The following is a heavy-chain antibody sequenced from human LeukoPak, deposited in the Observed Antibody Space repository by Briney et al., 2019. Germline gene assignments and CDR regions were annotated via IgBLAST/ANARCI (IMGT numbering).Heavy chain of an antibody. CDR2: ISGTSVYI. CDR3: ARDRSLDYYDSGTYYNWYFDL. Sequence: GGSLRLSCVASGFNFSDYSMNWLRQAPGKGLEWGASISGTSVYIYSADSLKGRLTVSRDNTKNALYLQMNSLRVEDTALYYCARDRSLDYYDSGTYYNWYFDLWGRGTLVTVYS. V-gene: IGHV3-21*01. CDR1: GFNFSDYS. D-gene: IGHD3-10*01. J-gene: IGHJ2*01.